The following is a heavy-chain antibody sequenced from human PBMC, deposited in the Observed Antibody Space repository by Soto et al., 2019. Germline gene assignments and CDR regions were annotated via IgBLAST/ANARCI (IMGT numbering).Heavy chain of an antibody. V-gene: IGHV3-30*18. CDR1: GFTFSSYG. CDR2: ISYDGSNK. D-gene: IGHD6-13*01. CDR3: AKDHSSSYYYYYGMDV. Sequence: LRLSCAASGFTFSSYGMHWVRQAPGKGLEWVAVISYDGSNKYYADSVKGRFTISRDNSKNTLYLQMNSLRAEDTAVYYCAKDHSSSYYYYYGMDVWGPGTTVTVSS. J-gene: IGHJ6*02.